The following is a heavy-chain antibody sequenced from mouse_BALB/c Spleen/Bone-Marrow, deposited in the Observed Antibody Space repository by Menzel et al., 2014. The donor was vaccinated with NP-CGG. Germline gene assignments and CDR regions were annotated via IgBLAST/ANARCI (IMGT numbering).Heavy chain of an antibody. J-gene: IGHJ3*01. CDR1: GFDFSRYW. D-gene: IGHD1-1*01. V-gene: IGHV4-1*02. CDR2: INPDSSTI. Sequence: EVTLVESGGGLVQPGGSLKLSCAASGFDFSRYWMSWVRRAPGKGLEWIGEINPDSSTINYTPSLKDKFIISRDNAKNTLYLQMSKVRSEDTALYYCARLSYYGRFAYWGQETLVTVSA. CDR3: ARLSYYGRFAY.